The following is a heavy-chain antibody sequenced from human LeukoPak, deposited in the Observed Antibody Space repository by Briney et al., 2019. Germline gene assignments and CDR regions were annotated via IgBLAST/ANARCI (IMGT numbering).Heavy chain of an antibody. V-gene: IGHV3-13*01. J-gene: IGHJ3*02. Sequence: GGSLRLSCAASGLTFSSYDMHWVRQATGKGLEWVSAIGTAGDTYYPGSVKGRFTISRENAENSLYLQMNSLRAGDTAVYYCARGRGAWAAAGSSDAFDIWGQGTMVTVSS. D-gene: IGHD6-13*01. CDR1: GLTFSSYD. CDR2: IGTAGDT. CDR3: ARGRGAWAAAGSSDAFDI.